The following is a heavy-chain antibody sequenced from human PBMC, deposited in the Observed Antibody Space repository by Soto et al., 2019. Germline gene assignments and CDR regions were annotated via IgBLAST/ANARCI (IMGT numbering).Heavy chain of an antibody. CDR1: GFTFSSYS. J-gene: IGHJ4*02. V-gene: IGHV3-21*01. CDR2: ISSSSSYI. CDR3: ARDHHLKYDFWSGYYFLFDY. Sequence: GGSLRLSCAASGFTFSSYSMNWVRQAPGKGLEWVSSISSSSSYIYYADSVKGRFTISRDNAKNSLYLQMNSLRAEDTAVYYCARDHHLKYDFWSGYYFLFDYWGQGTLVTVSS. D-gene: IGHD3-3*01.